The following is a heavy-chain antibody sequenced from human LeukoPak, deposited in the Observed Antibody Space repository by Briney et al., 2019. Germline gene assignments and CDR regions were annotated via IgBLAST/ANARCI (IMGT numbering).Heavy chain of an antibody. D-gene: IGHD2-2*01. CDR1: GYTFTSYG. J-gene: IGHJ3*02. V-gene: IGHV1-18*04. CDR2: ISAYNGNT. CDR3: ARVPIVVVPAGRDDAFDI. Sequence: ASVKVSCKASGYTFTSYGISWVRQAPGQGLEWMGWISAYNGNTNYAQKLQGRVTMTTDTSTSTAYMELRSLRSDDTAVYYCARVPIVVVPAGRDDAFDIWGQGTMVTVPS.